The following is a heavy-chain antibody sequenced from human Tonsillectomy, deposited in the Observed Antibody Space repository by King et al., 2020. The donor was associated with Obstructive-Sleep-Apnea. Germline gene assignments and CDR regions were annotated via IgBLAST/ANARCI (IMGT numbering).Heavy chain of an antibody. D-gene: IGHD3-22*01. CDR3: ARLQDYYDSSGPTFDY. CDR2: IYYSGST. V-gene: IGHV4-59*01. CDR1: GGSISSYY. Sequence: QLQESGPGLVKPSETLSLTCTVSGGSISSYYWSWIRQPPGKGLEWIGYIYYSGSTNYNPSLKSRVTISVDTSKNQFSLQLSSVTAADTAVYYCARLQDYYDSSGPTFDYWGQGTLVTVSS. J-gene: IGHJ4*02.